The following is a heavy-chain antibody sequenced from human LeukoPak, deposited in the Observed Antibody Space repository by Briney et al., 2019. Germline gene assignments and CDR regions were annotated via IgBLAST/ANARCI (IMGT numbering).Heavy chain of an antibody. CDR1: GGSISSSSYY. D-gene: IGHD3-16*02. J-gene: IGHJ4*02. CDR2: IYYSGST. V-gene: IGHV4-39*07. CDR3: ARVSDIVISFGGAISYFDY. Sequence: SETLSLTCTVSGGSISSSSYYWGWIRQPPGKGLEWIGSIYYSGSTYYNPSLKSRVTISVDTSKNQFSLKLSSVTAADTGVYFCARVSDIVISFGGAISYFDYWGQGALVTVSS.